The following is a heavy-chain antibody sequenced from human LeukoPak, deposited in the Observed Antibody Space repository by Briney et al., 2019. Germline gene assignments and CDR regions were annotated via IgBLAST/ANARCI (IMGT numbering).Heavy chain of an antibody. CDR2: IRSKAYGGTT. CDR1: GFTFGDCA. Sequence: GRSLRLSCTASGFTFGDCAMSWVRQAPGKGLEWVGFIRSKAYGGTTEYAASVKGRFTISRDDSKSIAYLQMNSLKTEDTAVYYCTRVGGIVSGWSGAVDYWGQGTLVTVSS. V-gene: IGHV3-49*04. CDR3: TRVGGIVSGWSGAVDY. D-gene: IGHD6-19*01. J-gene: IGHJ4*02.